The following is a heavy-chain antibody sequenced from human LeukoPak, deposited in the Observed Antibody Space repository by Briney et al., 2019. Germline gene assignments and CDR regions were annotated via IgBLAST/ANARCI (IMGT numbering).Heavy chain of an antibody. J-gene: IGHJ6*03. V-gene: IGHV4-59*01. CDR2: IYYSGST. CDR3: ARLSPLTGAYYYMDV. D-gene: IGHD7-27*01. CDR1: GGSISSYY. Sequence: PSETLSLTCTVSGGSISSYYWSWIRQPPGEGLEWIGYIYYSGSTNYGPSLKSRVTISVDTSKNQFSLKLSSVTAAETAVYYCARLSPLTGAYYYMDVWGKGTTVTVFS.